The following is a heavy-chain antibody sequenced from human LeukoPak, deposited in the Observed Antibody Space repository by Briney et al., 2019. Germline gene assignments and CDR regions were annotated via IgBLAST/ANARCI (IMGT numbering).Heavy chain of an antibody. V-gene: IGHV3-33*01. CDR2: IWYDGTNK. J-gene: IGHJ5*02. D-gene: IGHD3-10*01. Sequence: GGSLRLSCAASGFTFSNYGMHWIRQAPGKGLEWVAVIWYDGTNKYYADSVKGRFTISRDNSKNTLYLQMNSLRAEDTAVYYCARHPTQKLSGSYYLGTFDPWGQGTLVTVSS. CDR1: GFTFSNYG. CDR3: ARHPTQKLSGSYYLGTFDP.